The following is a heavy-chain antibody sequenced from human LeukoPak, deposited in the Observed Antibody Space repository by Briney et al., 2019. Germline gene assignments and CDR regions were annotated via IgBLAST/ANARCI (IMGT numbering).Heavy chain of an antibody. Sequence: GGSLRLSCAASGFTFSSYSMNWVRQAPGKGLEWVSSISSSSSYIYYADSVKGRFTISRDNAKNSLYLQMNSLRAEDTAVYYCARPYCSGGSCYPKNWGQGTLVTVSS. D-gene: IGHD2-15*01. V-gene: IGHV3-21*01. CDR3: ARPYCSGGSCYPKN. CDR1: GFTFSSYS. CDR2: ISSSSSYI. J-gene: IGHJ4*02.